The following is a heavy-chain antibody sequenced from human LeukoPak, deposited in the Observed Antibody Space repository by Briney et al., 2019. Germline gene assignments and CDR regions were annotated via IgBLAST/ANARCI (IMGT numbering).Heavy chain of an antibody. CDR3: ARDRDYYGSGSSDYYGMDV. J-gene: IGHJ6*02. Sequence: PSETLSLTCTVSGGSISSGGYYWSWIRQHPGKGLEWIGYIYYSGSTYYNPSLKSRVTISVDTSKNQFSLKLSSVTAADTAVYYCARDRDYYGSGSSDYYGMDVWGQGTTVTVYS. D-gene: IGHD3-10*01. V-gene: IGHV4-31*03. CDR2: IYYSGST. CDR1: GGSISSGGYY.